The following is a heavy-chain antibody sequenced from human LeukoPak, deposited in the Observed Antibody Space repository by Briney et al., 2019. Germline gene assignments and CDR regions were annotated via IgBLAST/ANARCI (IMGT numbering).Heavy chain of an antibody. CDR1: GYNFTSYW. J-gene: IGHJ3*02. CDR2: IYPGDSDT. CDR3: ARHAGIRQGREAFDI. Sequence: GESLKISCKGSGYNFTSYWIGWVRQMPGKGLEWMGIIYPGDSDTRYSPSFQGQVTISADKSICTAYLQWSSLKASDTAMYYCARHAGIRQGREAFDIWGQGTMVTVSS. V-gene: IGHV5-51*01. D-gene: IGHD3-3*02.